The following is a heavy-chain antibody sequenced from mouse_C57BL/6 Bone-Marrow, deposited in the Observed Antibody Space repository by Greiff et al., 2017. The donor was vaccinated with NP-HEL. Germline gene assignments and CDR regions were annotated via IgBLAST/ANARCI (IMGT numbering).Heavy chain of an antibody. Sequence: EVKLMESGGDLVKPGGSLKLSCAASGFTFSSYGMSWVRQTPDKRLEWVATISSGGSYTYYPDSVKGRFTISRDSAKNTLYLQMSSLKSEDTAMYYCASPYDYDVAWFAYWGRGTLVTVSA. CDR1: GFTFSSYG. V-gene: IGHV5-6*01. J-gene: IGHJ3*01. D-gene: IGHD2-4*01. CDR3: ASPYDYDVAWFAY. CDR2: ISSGGSYT.